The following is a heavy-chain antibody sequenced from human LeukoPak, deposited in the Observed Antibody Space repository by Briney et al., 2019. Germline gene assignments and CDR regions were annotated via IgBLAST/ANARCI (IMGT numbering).Heavy chain of an antibody. V-gene: IGHV4-4*09. D-gene: IGHD3-3*01. CDR3: ATSYDAKRAPYDL. CDR1: GGSISSYC. CDR2: IYTSGST. J-gene: IGHJ5*02. Sequence: SETLSLTCTVSGGSISSYCWSWVRQPPGKGLEWIGYIYTSGSTDYNPSLKSRATMSADTSKNQLSMELRFLTAADTAVYYCATSYDAKRAPYDLWGQGTLVTVSS.